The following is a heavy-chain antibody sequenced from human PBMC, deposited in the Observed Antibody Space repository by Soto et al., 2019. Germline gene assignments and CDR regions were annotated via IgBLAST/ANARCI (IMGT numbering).Heavy chain of an antibody. Sequence: QVQLVESGGGVVQPGRSLRLSCAASGFPFSSYGMQWVREAPDKGLEWVAVISYDGSNKYYADSVKGRFTISRDNSASTLYLQKNRLRPEDTALYYCVGGQYYFHYRGQGTLVTVSP. J-gene: IGHJ4*02. CDR2: ISYDGSNK. CDR1: GFPFSSYG. V-gene: IGHV3-30*03. D-gene: IGHD3-10*01. CDR3: VGGQYYFHY.